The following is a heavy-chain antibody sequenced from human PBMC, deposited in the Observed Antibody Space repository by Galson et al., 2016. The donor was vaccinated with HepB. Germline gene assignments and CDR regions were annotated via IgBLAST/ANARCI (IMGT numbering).Heavy chain of an antibody. CDR2: VWYDGSNK. CDR3: ASVAPYGSGIGH. CDR1: GITFSSYG. Sequence: SLRLSCAASGITFSSYGMNWVHQAPGKGLEWVAVVWYDGSNKYYADSVKGRFTISRDNSKNTVSLQMNNLRAEDTAVYYCASVAPYGSGIGHWGQGTLVTVSS. D-gene: IGHD3-10*01. V-gene: IGHV3-33*01. J-gene: IGHJ4*02.